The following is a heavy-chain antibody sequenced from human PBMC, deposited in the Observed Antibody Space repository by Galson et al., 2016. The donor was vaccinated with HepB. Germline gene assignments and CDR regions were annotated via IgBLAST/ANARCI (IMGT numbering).Heavy chain of an antibody. V-gene: IGHV1-69*06. J-gene: IGHJ4*02. D-gene: IGHD3-10*01. CDR3: ARGGIFGSATGLISDY. CDR2: IIPIFGPA. Sequence: SVKVSCKASGGTFGTYGISWVRQAPGQGLEWMGGIIPIFGPANDAQKFQGRVTITADKTSTAYMELSSMRSEDTAVYYCARGGIFGSATGLISDYWGQGTLVTVSS. CDR1: GGTFGTYG.